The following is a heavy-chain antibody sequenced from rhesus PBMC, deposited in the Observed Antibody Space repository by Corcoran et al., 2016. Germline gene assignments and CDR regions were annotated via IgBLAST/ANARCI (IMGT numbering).Heavy chain of an antibody. D-gene: IGHD6-25*01. CDR2: ITYWGTP. CDR3: AREKRAMAAADY. V-gene: IGHV4-122*02. CDR1: GGSISSSYYY. Sequence: QVQLQESGPGLVKPSETLSLTCAVSGGSISSSYYYWSWLRQAPGKALEWLGNITYWGTPIYTPPLKVRVTISRDTSRNQFSRRLSSGTAADTALYYCAREKRAMAAADYWGQGVLVTVSS. J-gene: IGHJ4*01.